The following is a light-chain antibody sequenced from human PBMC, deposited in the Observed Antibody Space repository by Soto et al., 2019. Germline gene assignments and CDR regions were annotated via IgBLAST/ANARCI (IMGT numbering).Light chain of an antibody. CDR2: DAS. V-gene: IGKV1-5*01. CDR3: QQSYSIPET. J-gene: IGKJ1*01. Sequence: DIQMTQSPSTLSASVVDRVTITCLASQSISSWLAWYQQKPGKAPKLLIYDASSLESGVPSRFSGSGSGTDFTLTISSLQPEDFAKYYCQQSYSIPETFGQGTKVDIK. CDR1: QSISSW.